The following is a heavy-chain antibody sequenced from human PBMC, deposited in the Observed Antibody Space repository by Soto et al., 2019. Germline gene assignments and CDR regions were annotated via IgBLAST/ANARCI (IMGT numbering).Heavy chain of an antibody. CDR2: ISAYNGNT. Sequence: GASVNVSCKASGYTFTSHGISWVRQAPGQGLEWIGWISAYNGNTNYAQKLQGRVTMTTDTSTRTAYMELRSLRSDDTDLYYCAREAPRQFYYDFWSVPSFDYWGQGTLVNVSS. D-gene: IGHD3-3*01. CDR1: GYTFTSHG. J-gene: IGHJ4*02. V-gene: IGHV1-18*01. CDR3: AREAPRQFYYDFWSVPSFDY.